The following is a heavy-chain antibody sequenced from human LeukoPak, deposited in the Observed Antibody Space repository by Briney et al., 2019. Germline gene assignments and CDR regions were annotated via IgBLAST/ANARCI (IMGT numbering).Heavy chain of an antibody. CDR2: IKTKTDGGAT. CDR1: GFTFNNVW. Sequence: GGSLRLSCTASGFTFNNVWMTWVRQAPGKGLEWVGRIKTKTDGGATDYAAPVKGRFTISRDDSKNTLYLQMNSLKIDDTAVYYCTNVPLRSLEWFYWGQGTLVTVSS. V-gene: IGHV3-15*01. J-gene: IGHJ4*02. D-gene: IGHD3-3*01. CDR3: TNVPLRSLEWFY.